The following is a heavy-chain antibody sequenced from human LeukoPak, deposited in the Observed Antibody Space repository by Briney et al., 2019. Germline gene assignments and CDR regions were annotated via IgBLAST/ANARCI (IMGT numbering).Heavy chain of an antibody. CDR2: FNTRGTT. J-gene: IGHJ6*03. CDR3: SRILRYHFYMDV. D-gene: IGHD3-9*01. CDR1: GDPISSYY. V-gene: IGHV4-4*09. Sequence: SETLSLNCTVSGDPISSYYWRWLRQPPGQGLVWIGYFNTRGTTNYNPSLRSRVTISVDTSENQSSLKLSSMTAADTAVYYCSRILRYHFYMDVWGKGTTVTVSS.